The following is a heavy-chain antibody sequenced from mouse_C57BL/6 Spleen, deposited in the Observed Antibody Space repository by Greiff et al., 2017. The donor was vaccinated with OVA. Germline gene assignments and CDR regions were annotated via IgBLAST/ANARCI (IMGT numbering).Heavy chain of an antibody. J-gene: IGHJ3*01. CDR2: IRNKANNHAT. Sequence: EVKLVESGGGLVQPGGSMKLSCAASGFTFSDAWMDWVRQSPEKGLEWVAEIRNKANNHATYYAESVKVRFTISRDDSKSSVYLQMHSLSAQDTGIYYCTTNGNYVAWFAYWGQGTLVTVSA. CDR3: TTNGNYVAWFAY. V-gene: IGHV6-6*01. CDR1: GFTFSDAW. D-gene: IGHD2-1*01.